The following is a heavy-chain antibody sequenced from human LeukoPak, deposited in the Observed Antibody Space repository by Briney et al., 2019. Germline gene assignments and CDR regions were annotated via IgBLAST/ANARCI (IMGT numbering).Heavy chain of an antibody. Sequence: SETLSLTCTVSGGSINSHYWSWSGQPPGQELEGFGDIYYSGSTKYNPSLKSRVTISVDSSTNQFSLRLNSVTAADTAVYYCARFDQQLVEGAIAYYDYYYMDVWGKGTTVTVSS. CDR2: IYYSGST. D-gene: IGHD6-13*01. V-gene: IGHV4-59*11. CDR1: GGSINSHY. J-gene: IGHJ6*03. CDR3: ARFDQQLVEGAIAYYDYYYMDV.